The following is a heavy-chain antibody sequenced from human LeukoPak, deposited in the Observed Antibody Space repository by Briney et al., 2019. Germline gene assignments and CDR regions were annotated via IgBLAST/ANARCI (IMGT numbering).Heavy chain of an antibody. V-gene: IGHV3-49*04. CDR2: IRAKTHDGTA. Sequence: PGGSLRLSCTASGFNFGDYNMNWVRQAPGKGLEWVGYIRAKTHDGTADYAASVKGRFTISRDDSKSIAYLQMTGLDSEDTAVYYCTRGQLYPYGPEFDFWGQRTLVTVSS. CDR3: TRGQLYPYGPEFDF. CDR1: GFNFGDYN. D-gene: IGHD3-10*01. J-gene: IGHJ4*02.